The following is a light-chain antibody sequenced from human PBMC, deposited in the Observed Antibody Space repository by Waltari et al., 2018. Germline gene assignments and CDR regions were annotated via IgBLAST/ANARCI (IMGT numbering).Light chain of an antibody. CDR1: SSDVGGYNY. CDR3: SSYTSSSTLGV. CDR2: EVS. J-gene: IGLJ1*01. V-gene: IGLV2-14*01. Sequence: QSALTPPASVSGSPGKSITISCTGTSSDVGGYNYVSWYQQHPGKAPKLMIYEVSNRPSGVSNRFSGSKSGNTASLTISVLQAEDEADYYCSSYTSSSTLGVFGTGTKVTVL.